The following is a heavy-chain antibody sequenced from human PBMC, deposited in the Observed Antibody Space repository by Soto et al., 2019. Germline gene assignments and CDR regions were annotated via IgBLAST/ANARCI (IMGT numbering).Heavy chain of an antibody. V-gene: IGHV1-46*03. CDR2: INPSGGST. D-gene: IGHD3-16*01. Sequence: QVQLVQSGAEVKKPGASVKVSCKASGYTFTSYYMHWVRQAPGQGLEWMGIINPSGGSTSYAQKFQGRVTMTRDTSTSTVYMELSSLRSEDTAVYYCARVLGSMGDLGYYYYGMDVWGQGTTVTVSS. J-gene: IGHJ6*02. CDR3: ARVLGSMGDLGYYYYGMDV. CDR1: GYTFTSYY.